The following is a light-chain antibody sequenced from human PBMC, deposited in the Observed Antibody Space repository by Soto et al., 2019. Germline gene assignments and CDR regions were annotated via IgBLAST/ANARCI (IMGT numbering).Light chain of an antibody. CDR3: SSYTAGGTI. J-gene: IGLJ1*01. V-gene: IGLV2-8*01. Sequence: QSVLTQPPSASGSPGQSVTISCTGSRSDVGGNDLVSWYQQHPGKAPQLIISAVNKRPSGVPDRFSGSKSGNTASLTISGLQAEDEADYYCSSYTAGGTIFGTGTKLTVL. CDR1: RSDVGGNDL. CDR2: AVN.